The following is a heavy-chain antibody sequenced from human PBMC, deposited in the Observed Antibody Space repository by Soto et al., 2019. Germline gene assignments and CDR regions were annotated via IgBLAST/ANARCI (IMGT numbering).Heavy chain of an antibody. CDR3: ARDSDTYCGGDCYSVGAFDI. CDR2: ISSSSSTI. CDR1: GFTFSSYS. V-gene: IGHV3-48*02. D-gene: IGHD2-21*02. J-gene: IGHJ3*02. Sequence: EVQLVESGGCLVQPGGSLRLSCAASGFTFSSYSMNWVRQAPGKGLAWVSYISSSSSTIYYADSVKGRFTISRDNAKNSQYLQMNSLRDEDTAVYYCARDSDTYCGGDCYSVGAFDIWGQGTMVTVSS.